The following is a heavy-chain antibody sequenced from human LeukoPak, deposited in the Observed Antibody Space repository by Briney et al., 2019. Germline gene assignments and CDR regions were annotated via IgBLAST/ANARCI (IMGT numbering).Heavy chain of an antibody. Sequence: GGSLRLFCAASGFTFSSYAMYCVRQSPGKGLEWVAVISYDGSNKYYADSVKGRFTISRDNSKNTLYRQITSLRAEDTAVYYCARDARTVGITMIVVGFDYWGQGTLVTVSS. CDR1: GFTFSSYA. CDR3: ARDARTVGITMIVVGFDY. V-gene: IGHV3-30*04. CDR2: ISYDGSNK. D-gene: IGHD3-22*01. J-gene: IGHJ4*02.